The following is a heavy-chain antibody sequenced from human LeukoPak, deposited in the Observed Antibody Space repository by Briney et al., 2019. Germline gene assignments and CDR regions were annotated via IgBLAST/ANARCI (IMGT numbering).Heavy chain of an antibody. J-gene: IGHJ3*02. CDR3: ARDFTMVRGLLEANAFDI. Sequence: ASVKVSCKASGYTFTSYDINWVRQATGQGLEWMGWMNPNSGNTGYAQKFQGRVTMTRNTSISTAYMELSSLRSEDTAVYYCARDFTMVRGLLEANAFDIWGQGTMVTVSS. D-gene: IGHD3-10*01. CDR2: MNPNSGNT. CDR1: GYTFTSYD. V-gene: IGHV1-8*01.